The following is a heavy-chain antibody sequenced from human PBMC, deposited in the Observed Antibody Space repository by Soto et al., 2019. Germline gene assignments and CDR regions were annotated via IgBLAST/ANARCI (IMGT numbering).Heavy chain of an antibody. D-gene: IGHD2-2*01. V-gene: IGHV4-4*02. CDR2: IYHSGST. CDR3: AREGFYCSSTCCMGWFDP. J-gene: IGHJ5*02. CDR1: SGSISSSNW. Sequence: QVQLQESGPGLVKPSGTLSLTCAVSSGSISSSNWWSWVRQPPGKGLEWIGEIYHSGSTNYNPSLKLGFPIPLDQSKHQFALKLSSVTAADRAVYSCAREGFYCSSTCCMGWFDPWGQGTLVTVSS.